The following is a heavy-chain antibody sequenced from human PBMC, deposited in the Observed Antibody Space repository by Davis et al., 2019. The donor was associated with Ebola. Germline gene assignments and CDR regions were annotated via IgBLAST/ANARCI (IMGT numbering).Heavy chain of an antibody. CDR3: ARYSREYYYGSGSYSNWFDP. V-gene: IGHV4-39*01. Sequence: SETLSLTCTVSGGSISSSSYYWGWTRQPPGKGLEWIGSIYYSGSTYYNPSLKSRVTISVDTSKNQFSLKLSSVTAADTAMYYCARYSREYYYGSGSYSNWFDPWGQGTLVTVSS. CDR2: IYYSGST. CDR1: GGSISSSSYY. J-gene: IGHJ5*02. D-gene: IGHD3-10*01.